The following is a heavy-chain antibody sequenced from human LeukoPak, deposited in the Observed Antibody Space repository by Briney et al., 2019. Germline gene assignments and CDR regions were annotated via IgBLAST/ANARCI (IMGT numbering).Heavy chain of an antibody. CDR1: GGTFSSYA. CDR2: IIPIFGTA. CDR3: ARDGIEYSRSSRPFDY. V-gene: IGHV1-69*13. Sequence: GASVKVSCKSSGGTFSSYAISWVRQAPGQGLEWRGGIIPIFGTANYAQKFQGRVTITADEATSTAYMELSSLRSEDTAEYYCARDGIEYSRSSRPFDYWGQGTLVTVSS. D-gene: IGHD6-6*01. J-gene: IGHJ4*02.